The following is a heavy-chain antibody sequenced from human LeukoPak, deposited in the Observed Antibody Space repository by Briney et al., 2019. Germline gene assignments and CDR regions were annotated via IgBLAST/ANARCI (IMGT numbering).Heavy chain of an antibody. CDR2: IYYSGST. D-gene: IGHD2-2*01. J-gene: IGHJ5*02. CDR3: ARRGYCSSTSCYEYWFDP. Sequence: SETLSLPCTVSGGSISSSSYYWGWIRQPPGKGLEWIGIIYYSGSTYYNPSLKSRLTISVDTSKNQFSLKLSSVTATDTAVYYCARRGYCSSTSCYEYWFDPWGQGTLVTVSS. V-gene: IGHV4-39*01. CDR1: GGSISSSSYY.